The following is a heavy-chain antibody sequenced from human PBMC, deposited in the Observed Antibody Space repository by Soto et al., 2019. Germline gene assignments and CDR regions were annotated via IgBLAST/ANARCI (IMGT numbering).Heavy chain of an antibody. CDR1: GFSLSTTAEG. Sequence: QITLKESGPTLVKPTQTLTLTCTFSGFSLSTTAEGVGWIREAAGEALEWLARTYWDDDERYSPSLKGRLTITKDTSKNQVVLTMTNVDPVDTATYYCAHGSCSSADCYPNPYLDYWGQGILVTVSS. D-gene: IGHD2-2*01. CDR3: AHGSCSSADCYPNPYLDY. CDR2: TYWDDDE. J-gene: IGHJ4*02. V-gene: IGHV2-5*02.